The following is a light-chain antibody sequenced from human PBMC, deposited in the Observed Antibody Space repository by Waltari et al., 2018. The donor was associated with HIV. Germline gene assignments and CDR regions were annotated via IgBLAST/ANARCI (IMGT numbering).Light chain of an antibody. CDR3: CAYAGSTTYVI. CDR2: EVS. J-gene: IGLJ2*01. CDR1: SSDVGGYNL. Sequence: QSALTQPASVSGSPGQSITISCTGTSSDVGGYNLVSWYQQHPGKAPKLMLYEVSKRPSGVSTRFSGSKSGNTASLTISGLQAEDEADYYCCAYAGSTTYVIFGGGTKLTVL. V-gene: IGLV2-23*02.